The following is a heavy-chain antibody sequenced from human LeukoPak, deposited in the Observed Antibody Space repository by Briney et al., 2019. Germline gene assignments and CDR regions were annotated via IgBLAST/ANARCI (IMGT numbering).Heavy chain of an antibody. CDR3: TTWGSYRYTVVSDY. V-gene: IGHV3-49*04. CDR1: GFTFGDYA. Sequence: GGSLRLSCTASGFTFGDYAMSWVRQAPGKGLEWVGFIRSIAYGGTTEYAASVKGRFTISRDDSKSIAYLQMNSLKTEDTAVYYCTTWGSYRYTVVSDYWGQGTLVTVSS. J-gene: IGHJ4*02. CDR2: IRSIAYGGTT. D-gene: IGHD3-16*02.